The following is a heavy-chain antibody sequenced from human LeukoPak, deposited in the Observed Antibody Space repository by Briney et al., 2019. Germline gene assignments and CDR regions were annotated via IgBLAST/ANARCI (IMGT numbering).Heavy chain of an antibody. D-gene: IGHD3-22*01. CDR2: IYYSGST. CDR1: GGHISTYY. J-gene: IGHJ4*02. Sequence: SETLSLTCTVSGGHISTYYWSWIRPAPGKGLEWIGYIYYSGSTKYNPSLKSRVTISVDTSKNQFSLKLSSVTAADTAVYFCARGITDSIWYLDYWGQGTLVTVSS. CDR3: ARGITDSIWYLDY. V-gene: IGHV4-59*01.